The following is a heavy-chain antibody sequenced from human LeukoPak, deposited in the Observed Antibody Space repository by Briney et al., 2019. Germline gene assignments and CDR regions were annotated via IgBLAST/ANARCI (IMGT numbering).Heavy chain of an antibody. CDR3: VKDSSSPEWWFDP. J-gene: IGHJ5*02. CDR1: GFTFSSYA. V-gene: IGHV3-23*01. Sequence: GGSLRLSCAASGFTFSSYAMSWVRQAPGKGLEWVSAISGSGGSTYYADSVKGRFTISRDNSKNTLYLQMSSLRAEDTAVYYCVKDSSSPEWWFDPWGQGTLVTVSS. D-gene: IGHD6-6*01. CDR2: ISGSGGST.